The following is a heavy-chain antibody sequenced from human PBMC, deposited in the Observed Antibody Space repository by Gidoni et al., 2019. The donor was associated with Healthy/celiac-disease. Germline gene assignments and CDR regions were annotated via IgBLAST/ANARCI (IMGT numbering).Heavy chain of an antibody. J-gene: IGHJ6*02. CDR2: FDPEDGET. CDR1: GYTLTELS. V-gene: IGHV1-24*01. Sequence: QVQLVQSGAEVKKPGASVKVSCKVSGYTLTELSMHWVRQAPGKGLEWMGGFDPEDGETIYAQKFQGRVTMTEDTSTDTAYMELSSLRSEDTAVYYCATDGGLRFLGGHYYYYGMDVWGQGTTVTVSS. D-gene: IGHD3-3*01. CDR3: ATDGGLRFLGGHYYYYGMDV.